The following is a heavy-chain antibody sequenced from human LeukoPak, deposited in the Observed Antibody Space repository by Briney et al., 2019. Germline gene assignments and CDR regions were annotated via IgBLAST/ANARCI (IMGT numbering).Heavy chain of an antibody. CDR2: IFAIFGTA. V-gene: IGHV1-69*06. CDR1: GYTFTSYG. D-gene: IGHD5-18*01. J-gene: IGHJ4*02. Sequence: GASVKVSCKASGYTFTSYGISWVRQAPGQGLEWMGGIFAIFGTANYAQKFQGRVTITADKSTTTAYMELSSLRSEDTAVYFCARGRGYSTSSPSDYWGQGTLVTVSS. CDR3: ARGRGYSTSSPSDY.